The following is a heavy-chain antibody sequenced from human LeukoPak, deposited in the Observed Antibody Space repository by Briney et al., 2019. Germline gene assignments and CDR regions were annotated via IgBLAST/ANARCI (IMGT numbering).Heavy chain of an antibody. J-gene: IGHJ5*02. V-gene: IGHV4-59*05. D-gene: IGHD2-2*01. CDR3: ARHASFGYCSSTSCLNWFDP. CDR2: IYYSGST. CDR1: GGSISYYY. Sequence: PSETLSLTCTVSGGSISYYYWSWIRQAPGKGLEWIGSIYYSGSTYYNPSLKSRVTISVDTSKNQFSLKLSSVTAADTAVYYCARHASFGYCSSTSCLNWFDPWGQGTLVTVSS.